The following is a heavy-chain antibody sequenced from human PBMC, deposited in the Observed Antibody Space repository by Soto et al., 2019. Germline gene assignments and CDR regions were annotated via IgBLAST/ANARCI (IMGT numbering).Heavy chain of an antibody. CDR3: PKVILQWLVAGDAFDI. J-gene: IGHJ3*02. CDR2: ISWNSGSI. V-gene: IGHV3-9*01. D-gene: IGHD6-19*01. CDR1: GFTFDDYA. Sequence: EVQLVESGGGLVQPGRSLRLSCAASGFTFDDYAMHWVRQAPGKGLEWVSGISWNSGSIGYADSVKGRFTISRDNAKNSLDAQMNSLRAEDRALYYCPKVILQWLVAGDAFDIWGQGTMVTVSS.